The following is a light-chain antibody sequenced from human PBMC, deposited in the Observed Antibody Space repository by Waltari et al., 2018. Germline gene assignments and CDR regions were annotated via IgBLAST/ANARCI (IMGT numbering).Light chain of an antibody. CDR2: CAS. J-gene: IGKJ5*01. V-gene: IGKV4-1*01. Sequence: DIVMTQSPAPLAVALGERATINSNSSQSLLYNSQNKNYLVWYQQKPRQPPKILIYCASTRESGVPERFSGSGAGTDFTLTITSVQAEDVAVYFCQQYYGIPSTFGQGTRLEI. CDR1: QSLLYNSQNKNY. CDR3: QQYYGIPST.